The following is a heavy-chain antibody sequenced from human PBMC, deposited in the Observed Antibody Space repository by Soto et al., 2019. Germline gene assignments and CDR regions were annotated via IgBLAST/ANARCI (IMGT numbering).Heavy chain of an antibody. J-gene: IGHJ4*02. CDR1: GDTFTTYD. CDR2: INPNSGNI. D-gene: IGHD3-10*01. V-gene: IGHV1-8*01. Sequence: SVKVSCKASGDTFTTYDINWVRQATGHGLEWMGWINPNSGNIGYAQRFQGRVTMTRDTAIRTAYMEVSSLRSDDTAVYYCARGRASGSYYLLDYWGQGTLVTVYS. CDR3: ARGRASGSYYLLDY.